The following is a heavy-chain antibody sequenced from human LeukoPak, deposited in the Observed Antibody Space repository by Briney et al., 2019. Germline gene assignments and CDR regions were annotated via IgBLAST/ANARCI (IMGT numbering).Heavy chain of an antibody. CDR2: IYYSGST. J-gene: IGHJ6*02. CDR3: ARDRNGGGSGSSGSDYYGMDV. D-gene: IGHD3-10*01. CDR1: GGSIRSSSYY. V-gene: IGHV4-39*07. Sequence: SETLSLTCTVSGGSIRSSSYYWGWIRQPPGKALEWIGSIYYSGSTYYNPSLKSRVTMSVDTSKNQFSLKLTSVTAADTAVYYCARDRNGGGSGSSGSDYYGMDVWGQGTMVTVSS.